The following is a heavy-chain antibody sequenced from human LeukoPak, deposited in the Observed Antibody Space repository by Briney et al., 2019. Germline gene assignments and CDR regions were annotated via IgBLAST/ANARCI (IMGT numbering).Heavy chain of an antibody. CDR2: ISGSGGST. Sequence: PGGSLRLSCAASGFTFSSYAMSWVRQAPGKGLEWVSAISGSGGSTYYADSVKGRFTISRDNAKNSLYLQMNSLRAEDTAVYYCARGGGGWDIVVVPAANNAFDIWGQGTMVTVSS. J-gene: IGHJ3*02. CDR1: GFTFSSYA. CDR3: ARGGGGWDIVVVPAANNAFDI. V-gene: IGHV3-23*01. D-gene: IGHD2-2*01.